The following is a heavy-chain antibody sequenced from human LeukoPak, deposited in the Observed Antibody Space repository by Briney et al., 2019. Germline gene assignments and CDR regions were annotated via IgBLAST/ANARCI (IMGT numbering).Heavy chain of an antibody. CDR3: ARDHNQYYYGSGVSGGWFDP. J-gene: IGHJ5*02. Sequence: SETLSLTCAVYGGSFSGYYWSWIRQPPGKGLEWSGEINHSGSTKYNPSLKSRVTISVDTSKNQFSLKLSSVTAADTAVYYCARDHNQYYYGSGVSGGWFDPWGQGTLVTVSS. D-gene: IGHD3-10*01. CDR1: GGSFSGYY. V-gene: IGHV4-34*01. CDR2: INHSGST.